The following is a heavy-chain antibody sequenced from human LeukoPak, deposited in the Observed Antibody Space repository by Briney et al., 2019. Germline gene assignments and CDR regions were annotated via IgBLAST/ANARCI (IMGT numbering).Heavy chain of an antibody. Sequence: ASVKVSCKASGGTFSSYAISWVRQAPGQGLEWMGGIIPIFGTANYAQKFQGRVTITADESTSTASMELSSLRPEDTAVYYCARNGGSYWGGDFDYWGQGTLVTVSS. CDR1: GGTFSSYA. V-gene: IGHV1-69*13. J-gene: IGHJ4*02. CDR3: ARNGGSYWGGDFDY. CDR2: IIPIFGTA. D-gene: IGHD1-26*01.